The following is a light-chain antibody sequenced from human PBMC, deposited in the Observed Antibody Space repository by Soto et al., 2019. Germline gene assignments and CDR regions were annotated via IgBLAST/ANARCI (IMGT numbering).Light chain of an antibody. CDR2: ELN. J-gene: IGLJ1*01. CDR1: SSDVGGYDY. V-gene: IGLV2-8*01. CDR3: SSYSISTAYL. Sequence: QSALTQPPSASGSPGQSVTISCTGTSSDVGGYDYVSWYQQHPGKAPKLMIYELNKRPSGVPDRFSGSKSGNTASLTISGLQAEDEADYFCSSYSISTAYLFGTGTKGTVL.